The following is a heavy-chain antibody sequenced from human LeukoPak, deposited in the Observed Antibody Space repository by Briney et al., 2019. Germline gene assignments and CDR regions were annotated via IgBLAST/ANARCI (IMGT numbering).Heavy chain of an antibody. CDR1: GITLSKYW. J-gene: IGHJ4*02. CDR3: ATKQWLAPPPDS. Sequence: PGGSLRLSCAASGITLSKYWTLWVRQAPGKGPESVSRINTDGTVTTYADSVKGRFTVSRDNADNTMFLQKNSVRDEDTAVYYCATKQWLAPPPDSWGQGTPVTVSS. D-gene: IGHD6-19*01. CDR2: INTDGTVT. V-gene: IGHV3-74*01.